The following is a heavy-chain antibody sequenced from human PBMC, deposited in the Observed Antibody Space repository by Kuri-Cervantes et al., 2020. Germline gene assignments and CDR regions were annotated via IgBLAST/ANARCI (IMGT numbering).Heavy chain of an antibody. CDR1: GGSISSYY. J-gene: IGHJ4*02. V-gene: IGHV4-59*12. CDR2: ISYSGST. Sequence: GSLRLSCTVSGGSISSYYWSWIRQPPGKGLEWIGFISYSGSTNYNPSLKSRVNISVDTSKNQFSLKLTSVTAADTAVYYCARGLIHAAGYGYFDYWGQGSLGTVSS. D-gene: IGHD3-9*01. CDR3: ARGLIHAAGYGYFDY.